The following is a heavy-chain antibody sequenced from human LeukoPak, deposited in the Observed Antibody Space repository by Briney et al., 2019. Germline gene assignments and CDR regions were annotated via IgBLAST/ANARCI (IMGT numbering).Heavy chain of an antibody. D-gene: IGHD3-16*02. J-gene: IGHJ4*02. V-gene: IGHV3-49*03. CDR2: IRSKAYGGTT. CDR1: GFTFGDYA. Sequence: PGGSLRLSCTASGFTFGDYAMSWFRQAPGKGLEWVGFIRSKAYGGTTEYAASVKGRFTISRDDSKSIAYLQMNSLKTEDTAVYYCTRVSDYVWGSYRRTTPRFDYWGQGTLVTVSS. CDR3: TRVSDYVWGSYRRTTPRFDY.